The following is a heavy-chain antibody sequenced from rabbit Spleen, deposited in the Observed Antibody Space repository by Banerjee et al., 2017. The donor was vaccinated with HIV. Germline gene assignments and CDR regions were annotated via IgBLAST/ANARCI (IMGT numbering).Heavy chain of an antibody. V-gene: IGHV1S40*01. CDR3: ARDTGSSFSSYGMDL. CDR2: IESGSSGFT. Sequence: QSLEESGGDLVKPGASLTLTCTASGVSFSSNVYMCWVRQAPGKGLEWIACIESGSSGFTYFASWAKGRFTCSKTSSTTVTLQMTSLTAADTATYFCARDTGSSFSSYGMDLWGPGTLVTVS. J-gene: IGHJ6*01. D-gene: IGHD8-1*01. CDR1: GVSFSSNVY.